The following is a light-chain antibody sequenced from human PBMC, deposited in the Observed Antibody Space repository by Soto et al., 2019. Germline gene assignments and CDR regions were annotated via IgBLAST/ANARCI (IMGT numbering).Light chain of an antibody. Sequence: QSVLTQPPSVSGAPGQRVTISCSGGSSNIGAAYDVPWYHHLPETAPKLLIYGNNIRPSGVPYRFSGSKSGSSASLAITGLQEEDEADYYCHSYDRSLSGSVFGGGTQLTVL. V-gene: IGLV1-40*01. CDR1: SSNIGAAYD. CDR3: HSYDRSLSGSV. CDR2: GNN. J-gene: IGLJ2*01.